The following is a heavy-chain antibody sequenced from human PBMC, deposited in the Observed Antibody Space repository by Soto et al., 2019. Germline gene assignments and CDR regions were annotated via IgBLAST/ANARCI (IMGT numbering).Heavy chain of an antibody. J-gene: IGHJ1*01. CDR2: ISSSSSYI. CDR1: GFTFSSYS. V-gene: IGHV3-21*01. D-gene: IGHD3-22*01. Sequence: GGSLRLSCAASGFTFSSYSMNWVRQAPGKGLEWVSSISSSSSYIYYADSVKGRFTISRDNAKNSLYLQMNSLRAEDTAVYYCARRSSYYYDSSGSPDFQHWGQGNLVTVSS. CDR3: ARRSSYYYDSSGSPDFQH.